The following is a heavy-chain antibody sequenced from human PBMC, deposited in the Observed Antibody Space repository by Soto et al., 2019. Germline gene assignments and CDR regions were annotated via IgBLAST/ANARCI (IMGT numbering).Heavy chain of an antibody. D-gene: IGHD1-1*01. CDR2: ISTRSTYT. CDR1: GFIFSDYY. CDR3: ARDLAWKRGTVGRYYYGMEV. J-gene: IGHJ6*02. Sequence: GGSLRLSCAASGFIFSDYYMSWVRQTPGKGLEWISYISTRSTYTNYADSVKGRFTISKDNTKDPLYLQMDSLGVEDTAVYCRARDLAWKRGTVGRYYYGMEVWGQGTTVTVSS. V-gene: IGHV3-11*06.